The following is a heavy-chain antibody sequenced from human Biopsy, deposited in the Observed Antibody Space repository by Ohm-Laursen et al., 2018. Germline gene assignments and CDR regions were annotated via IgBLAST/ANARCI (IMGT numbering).Heavy chain of an antibody. CDR3: ARGEVTFGELIVSIDS. V-gene: IGHV1-18*01. Sequence: ATVKISCKPSGYNFIRYSINWVRQAPGQGLEWMGWIRPLNGDTKYGQKFQDRVTMTTDTSTSTVYMELTSLRSDDTAVYYCARGEVTFGELIVSIDSWGQGTLVTVSS. D-gene: IGHD3-16*02. CDR2: IRPLNGDT. J-gene: IGHJ4*02. CDR1: GYNFIRYS.